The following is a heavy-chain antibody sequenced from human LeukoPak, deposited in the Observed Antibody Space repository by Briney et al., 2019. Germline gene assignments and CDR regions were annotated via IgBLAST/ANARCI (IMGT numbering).Heavy chain of an antibody. J-gene: IGHJ4*02. V-gene: IGHV1-69*05. Sequence: GASVKVSCKASGGTFSSYAISWVQQAPGQGLEWMGGIIPIFGTANYAQKFQGRVTITTDESTSTAYMELSSLRSEDTAVYYCARFTRDYGGNSLSYYFDYWGQGTLVTVSS. CDR1: GGTFSSYA. CDR3: ARFTRDYGGNSLSYYFDY. CDR2: IIPIFGTA. D-gene: IGHD4-23*01.